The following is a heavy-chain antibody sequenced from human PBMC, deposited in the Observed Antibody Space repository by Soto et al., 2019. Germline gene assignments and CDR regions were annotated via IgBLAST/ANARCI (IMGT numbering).Heavy chain of an antibody. V-gene: IGHV1-69*02. J-gene: IGHJ3*02. Sequence: ASVKVSCKASGGTFSSYTISWVRQAPGQGLEWMGRIIPILGIANYAQKFQGRVTITADKSTSTAYMELSSLRSEDTAVYYCASRIAVAVTPKTDAFDIWGQGTMVTVSS. CDR2: IIPILGIA. D-gene: IGHD6-19*01. CDR1: GGTFSSYT. CDR3: ASRIAVAVTPKTDAFDI.